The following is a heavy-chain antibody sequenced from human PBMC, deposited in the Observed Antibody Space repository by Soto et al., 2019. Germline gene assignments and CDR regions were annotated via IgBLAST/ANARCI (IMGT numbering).Heavy chain of an antibody. CDR3: ARGDLGYNWFDP. J-gene: IGHJ5*02. V-gene: IGHV4-4*02. D-gene: IGHD2-21*02. Sequence: QVQLQESGPGLVKPSGTLSLTCAVSGGSIISSNWWSWVRQSPGKGLEWIGEIYHTGSTRYKPSLKSRVPISVDKSKNQFSLKLSSVTAADTAVYFCARGDLGYNWFDPWGQGTLVTVSS. CDR2: IYHTGST. CDR1: GGSIISSNW.